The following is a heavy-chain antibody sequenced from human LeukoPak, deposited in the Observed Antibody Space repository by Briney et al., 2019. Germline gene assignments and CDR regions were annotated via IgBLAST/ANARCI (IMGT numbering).Heavy chain of an antibody. CDR1: GFTFGDYA. Sequence: GGSLRLSCTASGFTFGDYAMSWVRQAPGKGLEWVGFIRSKAYGGTTEYAASVKGRFTISRDDSKSIAYLQMNSLKTEDTAVYYCTRAGTDYGDYLDYWGQGTLVTASS. J-gene: IGHJ4*02. CDR2: IRSKAYGGTT. D-gene: IGHD4-17*01. V-gene: IGHV3-49*04. CDR3: TRAGTDYGDYLDY.